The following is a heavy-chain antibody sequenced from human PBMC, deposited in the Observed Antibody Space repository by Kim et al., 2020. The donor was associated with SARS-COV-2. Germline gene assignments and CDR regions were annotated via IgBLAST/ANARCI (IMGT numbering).Heavy chain of an antibody. CDR2: IYYSGST. V-gene: IGHV4-59*13. Sequence: SETLSLTCTVSGGSISSYYWSWIRQPPGKGLEWIGYIYYSGSTNYNPSLKSRVPISVDTSKNQFSLKLSSVTAADTAVYYCAVPRAMVREGDAFDIWGQGTMVTVSS. CDR3: AVPRAMVREGDAFDI. CDR1: GGSISSYY. D-gene: IGHD3-10*01. J-gene: IGHJ3*02.